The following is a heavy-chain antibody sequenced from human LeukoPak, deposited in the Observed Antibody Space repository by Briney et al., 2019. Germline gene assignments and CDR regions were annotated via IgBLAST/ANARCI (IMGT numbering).Heavy chain of an antibody. Sequence: GASVKVSCKVSGYTLTELSMHWVRQAPGKGLEWMGGFDPEDGETIYAQKFQGRVTMTEDTSTDTAYMELSSLTSEDTAVYYCATPGGGTYYFDDWGQGTLVTVSS. D-gene: IGHD1-26*01. CDR1: GYTLTELS. CDR3: ATPGGGTYYFDD. V-gene: IGHV1-24*01. J-gene: IGHJ4*02. CDR2: FDPEDGET.